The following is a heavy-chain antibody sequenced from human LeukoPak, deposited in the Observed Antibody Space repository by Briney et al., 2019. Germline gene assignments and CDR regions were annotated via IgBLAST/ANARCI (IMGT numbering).Heavy chain of an antibody. Sequence: PGGSLRLSCSASGFTFSRYSMNWVRQAPGTGLGWVSYISSSSITIYYADSVKGRFTISRDNAKISLYLQMNSLRAEDTAVYYCARVAARPRAVDYWGQGTLVTVSS. V-gene: IGHV3-48*01. CDR3: ARVAARPRAVDY. CDR2: ISSSSITI. D-gene: IGHD6-6*01. CDR1: GFTFSRYS. J-gene: IGHJ4*02.